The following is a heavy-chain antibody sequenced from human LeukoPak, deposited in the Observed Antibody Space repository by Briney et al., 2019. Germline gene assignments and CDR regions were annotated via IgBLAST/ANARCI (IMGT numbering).Heavy chain of an antibody. CDR1: GFTFSSYG. D-gene: IGHD1-7*01. Sequence: PGGSLRLSCAASGFTFSSYGMHWVRQAPGKGLEWVAFIRYDGSNKYYADSVKGRFTISRDNSKNTLYLQMNSLRAEDTAVYYCAKGRWQGVELRPLDYWGQGTLVTVSS. CDR2: IRYDGSNK. CDR3: AKGRWQGVELRPLDY. V-gene: IGHV3-30*02. J-gene: IGHJ4*02.